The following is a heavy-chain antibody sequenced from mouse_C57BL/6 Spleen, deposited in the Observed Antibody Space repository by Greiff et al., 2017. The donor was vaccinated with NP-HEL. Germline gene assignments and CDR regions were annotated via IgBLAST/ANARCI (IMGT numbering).Heavy chain of an antibody. CDR2: IWGDGST. D-gene: IGHD1-3*01. J-gene: IGHJ4*01. CDR1: GFSLTSYG. V-gene: IGHV2-3*01. Sequence: VKVVESGPGLVAPSQSLSITCTVSGFSLTSYGVSWVRQPPGKGLEWLGVIWGDGSTNYHSALISRLSISKDNSKSQVFLKLNSLQTDDTATYYCAKQAHGFDYYAMDYWGQGSSVTVSS. CDR3: AKQAHGFDYYAMDY.